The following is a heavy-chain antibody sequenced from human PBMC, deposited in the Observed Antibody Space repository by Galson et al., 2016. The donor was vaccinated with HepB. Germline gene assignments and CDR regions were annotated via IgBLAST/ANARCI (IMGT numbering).Heavy chain of an antibody. D-gene: IGHD3-3*01. CDR3: ARGPPYYDYWSGYYGMDV. Sequence: SLRLSCAGSGFMFSTYAMHWVRQAPGKGLDWVAVISYDGSKKFYGDSVKGRSTISRDNFKNTLVLQMNSLRAEDTAVYYCARGPPYYDYWSGYYGMDVWGQGTTVTVSS. CDR1: GFMFSTYA. V-gene: IGHV3-30*04. J-gene: IGHJ6*02. CDR2: ISYDGSKK.